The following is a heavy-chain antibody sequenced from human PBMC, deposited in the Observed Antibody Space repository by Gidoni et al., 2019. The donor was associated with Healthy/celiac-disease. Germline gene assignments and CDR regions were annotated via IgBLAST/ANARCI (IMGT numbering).Heavy chain of an antibody. CDR2: IIPIFGTA. V-gene: IGHV1-69*01. CDR3: ARGGNIVVVPAAGWFDP. D-gene: IGHD2-2*01. CDR1: GGTFSSYA. Sequence: QVQLVQSGAEVKKPGSSVTVSCKASGGTFSSYAISWVRQAPGQGLEWMGGIIPIFGTANYAQKFQGRVTITADESTSTAYMELSSLRSEDTAVYYCARGGNIVVVPAAGWFDPWGQGTLVTVSS. J-gene: IGHJ5*02.